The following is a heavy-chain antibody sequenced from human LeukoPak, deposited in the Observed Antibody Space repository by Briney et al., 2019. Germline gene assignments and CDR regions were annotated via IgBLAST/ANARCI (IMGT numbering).Heavy chain of an antibody. Sequence: GGSLRLSCAASGFTVSSNYMSWVRQAPGKGLEWVSVIYSGGSTYYADSVKGRFTISRDNSKNTLYLQMNSLRAEDTAVYYCARSLSVGAFDFWGQGTMVTVSS. V-gene: IGHV3-53*01. CDR2: IYSGGST. J-gene: IGHJ3*01. D-gene: IGHD4-23*01. CDR3: ARSLSVGAFDF. CDR1: GFTVSSNY.